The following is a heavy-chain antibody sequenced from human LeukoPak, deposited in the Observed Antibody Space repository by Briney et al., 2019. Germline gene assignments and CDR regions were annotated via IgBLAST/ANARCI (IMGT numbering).Heavy chain of an antibody. Sequence: PSETLSLTCTVSGGSISSGCYYWSWIRRHPGKGLEWIGYIYYSGSTYYNPSLKSRVPMSVDTSKNQFSLKLSSVTAADTAVYYCARGYDPFDYWGQGTLVTVSS. CDR1: GGSISSGCYY. V-gene: IGHV4-31*03. J-gene: IGHJ4*02. CDR2: IYYSGST. CDR3: ARGYDPFDY. D-gene: IGHD5-12*01.